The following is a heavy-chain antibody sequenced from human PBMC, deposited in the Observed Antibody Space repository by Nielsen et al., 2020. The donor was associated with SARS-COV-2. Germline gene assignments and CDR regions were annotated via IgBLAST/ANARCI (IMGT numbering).Heavy chain of an antibody. CDR2: IDWDDDK. D-gene: IGHD3-22*01. CDR3: ARIREYYYDSSGYYLIDY. Sequence: SGPTLVKPTQTLTLTCTFSGFSLSTSGMCVSWIRQPPGKALEWLARIDWDDDKYYSTSLKTRLTISKDTSKNQVVLTMTNMDPVDTATHYCARIREYYYDSSGYYLIDYWGQGTLVTVSS. CDR1: GFSLSTSGMC. J-gene: IGHJ4*02. V-gene: IGHV2-70*11.